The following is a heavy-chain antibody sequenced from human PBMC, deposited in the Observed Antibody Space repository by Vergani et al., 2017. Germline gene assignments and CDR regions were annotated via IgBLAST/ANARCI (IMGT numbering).Heavy chain of an antibody. V-gene: IGHV1-69*18. CDR3: AKVLPPFSSYWYFDL. CDR1: GGTFSSYA. Sequence: QVQLVQSGAEVKKPGSSVKVSCKASGGTFSSYAISWVRQAPGQGLEWMGRIIPIFGTANYAQKFQGRVTITADESTSTAYMELSSLRSEDTALYYCAKVLPPFSSYWYFDLWGRGTLVTVSS. J-gene: IGHJ2*01. CDR2: IIPIFGTA. D-gene: IGHD2/OR15-2a*01.